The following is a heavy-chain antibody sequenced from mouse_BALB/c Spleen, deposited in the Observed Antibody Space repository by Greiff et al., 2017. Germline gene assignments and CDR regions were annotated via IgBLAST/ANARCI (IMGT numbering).Heavy chain of an antibody. J-gene: IGHJ4*01. Sequence: EVNVVESGGGLVQPGGSLKLSCAASGFTFSSYTMSWVRQTPEKRLEWVAYISNGGGSTYYPDTVKGRFTISRDNAKNTLYLQMSSLKSEDTAMYYCARQYYAMDYWGQGTSVTVSS. CDR1: GFTFSSYT. CDR3: ARQYYAMDY. CDR2: ISNGGGST. V-gene: IGHV5-12-2*01.